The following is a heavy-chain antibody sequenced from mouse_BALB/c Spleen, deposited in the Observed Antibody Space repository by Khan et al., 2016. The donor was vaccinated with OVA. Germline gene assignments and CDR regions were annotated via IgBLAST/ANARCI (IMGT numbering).Heavy chain of an antibody. CDR3: AREEALYYYDY. CDR1: GYIFTSYW. J-gene: IGHJ2*01. D-gene: IGHD3-2*02. Sequence: VQLKQSGAELVRPGTSVRLSCKTSGYIFTSYWIHWVKQRSGQGLEWIARIYPGTDNTYYNEKFKDKATLTADKSSSTAYLQLSSLKSEASAVFCCAREEALYYYDYWGQGTTLTVSS. CDR2: IYPGTDNT. V-gene: IGHV1-76*01.